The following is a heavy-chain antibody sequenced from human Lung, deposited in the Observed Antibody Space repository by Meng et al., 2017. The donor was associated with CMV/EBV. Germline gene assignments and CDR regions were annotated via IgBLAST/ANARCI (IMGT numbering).Heavy chain of an antibody. J-gene: IGHJ4*02. Sequence: EVQLVESVGGLVQPGGALSLSCASSGYSVSGKYMSWVRQAPGKGLEWISIIFLDGKTYYVDSVRGRFVISRDNSKNIMDLQMNSLRVEDTAVYYCVADSITSPNLDFWGRGTLVTVSS. D-gene: IGHD2-21*01. CDR3: VADSITSPNLDF. V-gene: IGHV3-66*01. CDR2: IFLDGKT. CDR1: GYSVSGKY.